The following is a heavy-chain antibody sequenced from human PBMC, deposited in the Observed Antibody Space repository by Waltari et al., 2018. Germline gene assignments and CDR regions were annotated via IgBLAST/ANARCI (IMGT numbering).Heavy chain of an antibody. CDR2: IYYSGST. J-gene: IGHJ2*01. V-gene: IGHV4-59*01. CDR1: GGSISSYY. CDR3: ARDLAYYYDSSGYPYWYFDL. Sequence: QVQLQESGPGLVKPSETLSLTCPVSGGSISSYYWSWIRQPPGKGLEWIGYIYYSGSTNYNPSLKSRVTISVDTSKNQFSLKLYSVTAADTAVYYCARDLAYYYDSSGYPYWYFDLWGRGTLVTVSS. D-gene: IGHD3-22*01.